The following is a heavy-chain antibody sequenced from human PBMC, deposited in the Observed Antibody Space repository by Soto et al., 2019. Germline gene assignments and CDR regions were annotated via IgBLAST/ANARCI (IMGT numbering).Heavy chain of an antibody. CDR2: ISPRSTFR. CDR1: GFSISDSY. J-gene: IGHJ5*02. Sequence: GSLRLSCVTSGFSISDSYMSWIRQAPGKGLEWISYISPRSTFRDYADSLKGRFTISRDSVKNSVYLQMNNLTADDTGVYYCARGGGGGLFDPWGQGSLVTVSS. CDR3: ARGGGGGLFDP. V-gene: IGHV3-11*06. D-gene: IGHD2-21*01.